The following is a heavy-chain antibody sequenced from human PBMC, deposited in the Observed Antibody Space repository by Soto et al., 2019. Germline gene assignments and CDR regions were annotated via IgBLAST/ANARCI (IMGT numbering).Heavy chain of an antibody. CDR3: ARYNYYDSSGYYRIDY. J-gene: IGHJ4*02. D-gene: IGHD3-22*01. CDR1: GGSVSSGGYY. V-gene: IGHV4-31*03. CDR2: IYYSGST. Sequence: SETLSLTCTVSGGSVSSGGYYWSWIRQHPGKGLEWIGYIYYSGSTYYNPSLKSRVTISVDTSKNQFSLKLSSVTAADAAVYYCARYNYYDSSGYYRIDYWGQGTLVTVPS.